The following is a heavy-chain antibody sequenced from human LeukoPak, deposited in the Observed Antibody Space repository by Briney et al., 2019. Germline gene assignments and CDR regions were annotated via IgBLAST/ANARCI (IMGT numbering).Heavy chain of an antibody. D-gene: IGHD1-26*01. Sequence: KASETLSLTCAVYGGSFSGYYWSWIREPPRKGGWWVGEINHSGRTKYNPSLKSRVTISVDTSKNQFSLKLSSVTAADTAVYYCARPRPRGSSPGNWFDPWGQGTLVTVPS. CDR1: GGSFSGYY. V-gene: IGHV4-34*01. CDR2: INHSGRT. CDR3: ARPRPRGSSPGNWFDP. J-gene: IGHJ5*02.